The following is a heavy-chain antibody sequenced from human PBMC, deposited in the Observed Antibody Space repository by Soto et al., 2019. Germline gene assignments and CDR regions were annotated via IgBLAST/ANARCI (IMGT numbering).Heavy chain of an antibody. Sequence: QVQVVESGGGVVQPGRSLRLSCAASGFTFSSFGMHWVRQAPGKGLEWVSLIWYDGSKKSYGDSVKGRFTISRDNSGNTVYLHMNSLRADDTAVYYCARDASYYSLWSGYYPSRNGMDVWGQGTTVTVSS. CDR3: ARDASYYSLWSGYYPSRNGMDV. CDR1: GFTFSSFG. J-gene: IGHJ6*02. D-gene: IGHD3-3*01. CDR2: IWYDGSKK. V-gene: IGHV3-33*01.